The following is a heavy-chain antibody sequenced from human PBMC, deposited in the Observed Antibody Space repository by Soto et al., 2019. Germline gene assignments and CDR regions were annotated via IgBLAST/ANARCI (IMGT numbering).Heavy chain of an antibody. CDR2: IYYSGST. V-gene: IGHV4-30-4*01. D-gene: IGHD5-18*01. Sequence: KTSETLSLTCTVSGGSISSGDYYWSWIRQPPGKGLEWIGYIYYSGSTYYNPSLKSRVTISVDTSKNQFSLKLSSVTAADTAVYYCARNTARFSWKNYGMDVCGQRTTV. CDR3: ARNTARFSWKNYGMDV. J-gene: IGHJ6*02. CDR1: GGSISSGDYY.